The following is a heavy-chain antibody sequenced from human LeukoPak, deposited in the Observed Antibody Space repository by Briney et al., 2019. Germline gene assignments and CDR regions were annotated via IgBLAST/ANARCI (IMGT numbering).Heavy chain of an antibody. Sequence: GGSLSLSCAASGFTFISYAMSWVRQAPGQGLEWVSSISGGGGGTYYANSVKGRFTISRDNSKSTLYLQMNGLRAEDTAVYYCAKISTPIPAAGAMDNWGQGTLVTVSS. V-gene: IGHV3-23*01. D-gene: IGHD6-13*01. J-gene: IGHJ4*02. CDR3: AKISTPIPAAGAMDN. CDR1: GFTFISYA. CDR2: ISGGGGGT.